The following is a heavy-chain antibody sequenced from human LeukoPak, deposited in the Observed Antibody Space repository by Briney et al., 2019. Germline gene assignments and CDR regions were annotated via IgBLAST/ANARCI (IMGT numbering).Heavy chain of an antibody. Sequence: GGSLRLSCAASGFTVSSNYMSWVRQAPGKGLEWVSVIYSGGSTYYADSVKGRFTISRDNSKNTLYLQVNSLRAEDTAVYYCARDGRYYYGSGSYFNGMDVWGQGTTVTVSS. CDR1: GFTVSSNY. J-gene: IGHJ6*02. CDR2: IYSGGST. D-gene: IGHD3-10*01. CDR3: ARDGRYYYGSGSYFNGMDV. V-gene: IGHV3-66*01.